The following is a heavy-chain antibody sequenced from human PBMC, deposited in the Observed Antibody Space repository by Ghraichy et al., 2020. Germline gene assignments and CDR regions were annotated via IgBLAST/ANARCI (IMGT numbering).Heavy chain of an antibody. J-gene: IGHJ6*02. Sequence: SETLSLTCAVYGGSFSGYYWSWIRQPPGKGLEWIGEINHSGSTNYNPSLKSRVTISVDTSKNQFSLKLSSVTAADTAVYYCARVRCSSTSCYNYYYYGMDVRGQGTTVTVSS. CDR2: INHSGST. CDR1: GGSFSGYY. D-gene: IGHD2-2*01. V-gene: IGHV4-34*01. CDR3: ARVRCSSTSCYNYYYYGMDV.